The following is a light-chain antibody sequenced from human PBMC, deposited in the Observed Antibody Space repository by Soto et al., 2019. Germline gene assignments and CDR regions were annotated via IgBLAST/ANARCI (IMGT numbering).Light chain of an antibody. V-gene: IGLV2-11*01. Sequence: QSALTQPRSVSGSPGQSVTISCTGTSSDVGGYNYVSWYQQHPGKAPKVMIYDVSERPSGVPDRFSGSKSGNTASLTISGLQAEDEADYYCCSYAGSDTDVFGGGTKLTVL. J-gene: IGLJ2*01. CDR1: SSDVGGYNY. CDR3: CSYAGSDTDV. CDR2: DVS.